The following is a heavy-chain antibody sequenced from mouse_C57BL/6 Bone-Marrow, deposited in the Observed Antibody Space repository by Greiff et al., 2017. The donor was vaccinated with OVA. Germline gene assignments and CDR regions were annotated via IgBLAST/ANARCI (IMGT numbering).Heavy chain of an antibody. CDR2: IYPGSGNT. CDR3: ARLGDYDPYYAMDY. J-gene: IGHJ4*01. V-gene: IGHV1-76*01. D-gene: IGHD2-4*01. Sequence: QVQLQQSGAELVRPGASVKLSCKASGYTFTDYYINWVKQRPGQGLEWIARIYPGSGNTYYNEKFKGKATLTAEKSSSTAYMQLSSLTSEDSAVYFCARLGDYDPYYAMDYWGQGTSVTVSS. CDR1: GYTFTDYY.